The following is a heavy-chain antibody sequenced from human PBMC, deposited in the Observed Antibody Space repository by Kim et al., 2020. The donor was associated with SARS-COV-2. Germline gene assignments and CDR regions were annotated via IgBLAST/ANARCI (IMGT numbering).Heavy chain of an antibody. J-gene: IGHJ5*02. D-gene: IGHD1-20*01. CDR1: GGSISSYH. CDR2: IYYSGST. Sequence: SETLSLTCTVSGGSISSYHWSWIRQPPGKGLEWIGYIYYSGSTNYNPSLKSRVTISVDTSKNQFSLKLSSVTAADTAVYYCARSLGITGTANKNWFDPWGQGTLVTVSS. V-gene: IGHV4-59*01. CDR3: ARSLGITGTANKNWFDP.